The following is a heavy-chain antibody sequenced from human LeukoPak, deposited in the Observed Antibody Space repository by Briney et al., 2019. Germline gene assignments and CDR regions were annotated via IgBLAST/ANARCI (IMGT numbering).Heavy chain of an antibody. V-gene: IGHV1-69*13. Sequence: SVKVSCKASGGTFSSYAISWVRQAPGQGLEWMGGIIPIFGTANYAQKFQGRVTITADESTSTAYMELSSLRSEDTAVYYCARNHLNYYDSSGYYFDYWGQGTLVTVSP. D-gene: IGHD3-22*01. J-gene: IGHJ4*02. CDR3: ARNHLNYYDSSGYYFDY. CDR1: GGTFSSYA. CDR2: IIPIFGTA.